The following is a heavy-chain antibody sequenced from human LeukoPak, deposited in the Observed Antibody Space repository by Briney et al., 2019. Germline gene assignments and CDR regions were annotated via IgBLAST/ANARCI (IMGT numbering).Heavy chain of an antibody. CDR1: GASVSSHY. V-gene: IGHV4-59*08. CDR3: AGRGQRCLRV. Sequence: PQTLSPTRTVSGASVSSHYWTWIRQTPGKGLEWLGYIYNSGSTDYNPSLRRRATISVDTALNQFSVNLRSVCAAGTAVYFWAGRGQRCLRVWGQGILVSVSS. D-gene: IGHD3-10*01. J-gene: IGHJ1*01. CDR2: IYNSGST.